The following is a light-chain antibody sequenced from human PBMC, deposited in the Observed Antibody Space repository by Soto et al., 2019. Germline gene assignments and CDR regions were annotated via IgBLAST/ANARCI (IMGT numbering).Light chain of an antibody. CDR2: GAS. V-gene: IGKV3-20*01. CDR3: QQFSSYQLT. CDR1: QRVGISY. J-gene: IGKJ4*01. Sequence: EIVLTQSPGTLSLSPGERATLSCRASQRVGISYLAWYQHKPXQAPRLLIYGASGRANGTPDRFSGGGSGTHFTLTISRLEPEDFAVYYCQQFSSYQLTFGGGTKVDI.